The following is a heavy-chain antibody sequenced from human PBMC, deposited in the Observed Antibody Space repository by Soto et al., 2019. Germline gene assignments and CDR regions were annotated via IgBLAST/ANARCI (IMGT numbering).Heavy chain of an antibody. V-gene: IGHV4-59*08. CDR2: LYDSRST. J-gene: IGHJ4*02. CDR3: ARNYASGPIAF. Sequence: PSETLSLTCTVSGCSIGASYWSWIRQPPGKGLEWIGYLYDSRSTSYNPSLKNRVTISVDTPKNQFSLKLTSVTAADTAVYYCARNYASGPIAFWGQGTLVTVSS. D-gene: IGHD2-2*01. CDR1: GCSIGASY.